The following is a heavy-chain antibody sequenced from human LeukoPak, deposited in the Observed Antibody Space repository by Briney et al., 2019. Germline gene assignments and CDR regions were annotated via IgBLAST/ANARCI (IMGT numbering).Heavy chain of an antibody. CDR3: ARGKRAGDSYYFDY. Sequence: PSETLSLTCTVSGGSISSYYWSWIRQPPGKGLEWIGYIYSSGSTSYNPSLRSRVTMSGDTSKNQFSLKLRSVTAADTAVYYCARGKRAGDSYYFDYWGQGILVTVSS. CDR2: IYSSGST. V-gene: IGHV4-59*01. J-gene: IGHJ4*02. CDR1: GGSISSYY. D-gene: IGHD2-21*02.